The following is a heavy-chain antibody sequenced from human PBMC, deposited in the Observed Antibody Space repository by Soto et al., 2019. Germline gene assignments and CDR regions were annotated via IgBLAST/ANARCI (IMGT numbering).Heavy chain of an antibody. CDR2: ISDDGSTA. CDR3: ARGPRVSSTGTGAH. D-gene: IGHD1-1*01. CDR1: GFTFSAYW. V-gene: IGHV3-74*01. J-gene: IGHJ4*02. Sequence: GGSLRLSCSVSGFTFSAYWMHWVRQVPGKGLTWVSRISDDGSTATYADSVRGRFVISRDNAKNSLYLEMNTLRADDSGLYYCARGPRVSSTGTGAHWGRGTLVTVSS.